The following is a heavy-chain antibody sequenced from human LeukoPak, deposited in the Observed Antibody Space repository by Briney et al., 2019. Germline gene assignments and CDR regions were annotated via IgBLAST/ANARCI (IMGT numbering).Heavy chain of an antibody. Sequence: GGSLRLSCAASGFTFSSYNMNWVRQAPGKGLEWVSSITSSSSYIYYADSVKGRFTISRDNAKNSLYLQMNSLRAEDTAVYYCARVSGSYYFDYWGQGTLVTVSS. CDR2: ITSSSSYI. D-gene: IGHD1-26*01. V-gene: IGHV3-21*01. J-gene: IGHJ4*02. CDR1: GFTFSSYN. CDR3: ARVSGSYYFDY.